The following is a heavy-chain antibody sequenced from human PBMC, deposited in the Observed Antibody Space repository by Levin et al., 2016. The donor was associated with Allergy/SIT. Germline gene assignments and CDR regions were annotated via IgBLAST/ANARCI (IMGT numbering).Heavy chain of an antibody. D-gene: IGHD3-10*01. Sequence: VRQAPGKGLVWVSRINPDGSTTIYADSAKGRFTISRDNANNMLYLQMNSLRAEDTAVYYCTGSEIIWLGEPQDFWGQGTLVTVSS. J-gene: IGHJ4*02. CDR2: INPDGSTT. V-gene: IGHV3-74*01. CDR3: TGSEIIWLGEPQDF.